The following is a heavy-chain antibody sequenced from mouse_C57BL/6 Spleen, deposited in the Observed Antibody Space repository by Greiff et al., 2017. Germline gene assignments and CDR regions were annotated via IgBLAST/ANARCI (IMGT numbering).Heavy chain of an antibody. CDR1: GFTFSDYG. D-gene: IGHD2-1*01. J-gene: IGHJ1*03. CDR2: ISNLAYSI. CDR3: ARRYGNYGYFDV. V-gene: IGHV5-15*04. Sequence: VKVVESGGGLVQPGGSLKLSCAASGFTFSDYGMAWVRQAPRKGPEWVAFISNLAYSIYYADTVTGRFTIARENAKNTLYLEMSSLRSEDTAMYYCARRYGNYGYFDVWGTGTTVTVSS.